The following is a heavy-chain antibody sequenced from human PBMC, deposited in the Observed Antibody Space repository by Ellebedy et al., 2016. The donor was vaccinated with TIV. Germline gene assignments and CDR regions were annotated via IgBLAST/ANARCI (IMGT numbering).Heavy chain of an antibody. J-gene: IGHJ4*02. CDR2: IYSAGRI. CDR3: ARDPEPGYYDY. Sequence: GESLKIPCVASGFTVTKYYINWIRQSPGKGLEWVSVIYSAGRIYYADSVRGRFTITIDTSKNTVYLQTDNLRVDETAVYYCARDPEPGYYDYWGQGTLVTVSS. V-gene: IGHV3-53*01. CDR1: GFTVTKYY.